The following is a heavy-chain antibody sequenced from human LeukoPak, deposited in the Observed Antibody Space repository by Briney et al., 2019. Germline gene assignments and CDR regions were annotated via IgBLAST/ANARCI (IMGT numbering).Heavy chain of an antibody. CDR3: AKGIAVAFAYYFDY. Sequence: VQPGRSLRLSCAASGFTFSSYGMHWVRQAPGKGLKWVAFIRYDGDNKHYADSVKGRFTISRDNSMDTLYLQMNSLRAEDTAMYYCAKGIAVAFAYYFDYWGPGTLVTVSS. CDR2: IRYDGDNK. D-gene: IGHD6-19*01. J-gene: IGHJ4*02. CDR1: GFTFSSYG. V-gene: IGHV3-30*02.